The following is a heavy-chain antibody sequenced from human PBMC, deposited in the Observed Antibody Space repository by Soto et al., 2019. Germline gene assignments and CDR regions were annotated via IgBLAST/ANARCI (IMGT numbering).Heavy chain of an antibody. V-gene: IGHV1-46*03. D-gene: IGHD3-3*01. CDR3: AVNDFWSGYPDY. CDR2: INPSCGST. Sequence: QVQLVQSGAEVKKPGASVKVSCKASGYTFTSYYMHWVRQAPGQGLEWMGIINPSCGSTSYAQEFQGRVTITRDTPTSTAYMELSSLRSEDPAVYYCAVNDFWSGYPDYWGQGTLVTGSS. CDR1: GYTFTSYY. J-gene: IGHJ4*02.